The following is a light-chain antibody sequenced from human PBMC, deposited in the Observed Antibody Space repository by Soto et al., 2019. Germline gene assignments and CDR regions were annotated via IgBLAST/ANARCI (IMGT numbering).Light chain of an antibody. CDR3: QQRFDWPPIT. CDR1: ETIKDF. CDR2: DAS. Sequence: VLTQSPATLSLSPGQRATLSCRASETIKDFLSWYQQKSGQPPRLLVYDASTRATGVPARFSGSGFGTDFTLTISSLEPEDFAVYFCQQRFDWPPITFGQGTRLDI. V-gene: IGKV3-11*01. J-gene: IGKJ5*01.